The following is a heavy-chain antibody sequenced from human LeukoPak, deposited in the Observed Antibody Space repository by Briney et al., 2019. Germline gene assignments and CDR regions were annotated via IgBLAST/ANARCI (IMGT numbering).Heavy chain of an antibody. CDR2: IIPIFGTA. D-gene: IGHD2-2*01. CDR1: GYTFTGYY. Sequence: SVKVSCKASGYTFTGYYMHWVRQAPGQGLEWMGGIIPIFGTANYAQKFQGRVTITADESTSTAYMELSSLRSEDTAVYYCARDARHRYCSSTSCYRGWLDPWGQGTLVTVSS. J-gene: IGHJ5*02. V-gene: IGHV1-69*13. CDR3: ARDARHRYCSSTSCYRGWLDP.